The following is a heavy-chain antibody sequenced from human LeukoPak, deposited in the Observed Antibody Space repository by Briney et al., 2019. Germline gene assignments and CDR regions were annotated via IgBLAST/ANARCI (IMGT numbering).Heavy chain of an antibody. CDR1: GFTFSSYG. J-gene: IGHJ5*02. D-gene: IGHD3-22*01. CDR3: AKAGDGYYR. V-gene: IGHV3-30*18. Sequence: GRSLRLSCAASGFTFSSYGMHWVRQAPGKGLEWVAVISYDGSNKYYADSVKGRFTIARDNSKSTLYLQMDSLRADDTAVYYCAKAGDGYYRWGQGALVTVSS. CDR2: ISYDGSNK.